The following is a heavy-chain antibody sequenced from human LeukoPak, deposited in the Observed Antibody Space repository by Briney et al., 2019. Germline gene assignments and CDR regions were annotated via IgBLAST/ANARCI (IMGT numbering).Heavy chain of an antibody. V-gene: IGHV3-11*01. Sequence: GGSLRLSCAASGFTFSDYYMSWIRQAPGKGLEWVSYISSSGSTIYYADSVKGRFTISGDNAKNSLYLQMNSLRAEDTAVYYCARDRRGWLVLDLFDYWGQGTLVTVSS. CDR3: ARDRRGWLVLDLFDY. CDR1: GFTFSDYY. D-gene: IGHD6-19*01. J-gene: IGHJ4*02. CDR2: ISSSGSTI.